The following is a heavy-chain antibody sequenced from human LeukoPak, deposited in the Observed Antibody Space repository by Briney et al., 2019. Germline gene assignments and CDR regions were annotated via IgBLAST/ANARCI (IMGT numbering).Heavy chain of an antibody. J-gene: IGHJ4*02. CDR1: GYTFTNNA. CDR2: INTNTGNP. Sequence: ASVNVSCKASGYTFTNNAMNWVRQAPGQGLEWMGWINTNTGNPTYAQGFTGRFVFSLDTSVSTAYLQISSLKTEDTAVYYCARGGTYYYSLGTDWGQGSLVTVSS. CDR3: ARGGTYYYSLGTD. V-gene: IGHV7-4-1*02. D-gene: IGHD3-10*01.